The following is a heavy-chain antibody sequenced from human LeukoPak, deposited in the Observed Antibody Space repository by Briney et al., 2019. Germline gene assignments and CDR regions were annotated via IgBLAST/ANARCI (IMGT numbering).Heavy chain of an antibody. D-gene: IGHD3-10*01. V-gene: IGHV3-74*01. CDR3: AKDFGELASYYMDV. Sequence: SGGSLRLSCAAAGFTFSHYGMHWVRQAPGKGLVWVSRINSDGSSTSYADSVRGRFTISRDNAKNTLYLQMNSLRAGDTAVYYCAKDFGELASYYMDVWGKGTTVTVSS. J-gene: IGHJ6*03. CDR1: GFTFSHYG. CDR2: INSDGSST.